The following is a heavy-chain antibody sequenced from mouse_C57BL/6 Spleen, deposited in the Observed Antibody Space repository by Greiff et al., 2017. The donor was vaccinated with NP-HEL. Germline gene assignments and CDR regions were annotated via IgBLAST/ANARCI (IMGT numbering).Heavy chain of an antibody. CDR3: ARRSHMVTYYAMDY. D-gene: IGHD2-2*01. CDR2: IDPSDSYT. Sequence: QVHVKQPGAELVMPGASVKLSCKASGYTFTSYWMHWVKQRPGQGLEWIGEIDPSDSYTNYYQKFKGKSTLTVDKSSSTAYMQLSSLTSEDSAVYYCARRSHMVTYYAMDYWGQGTSVTVSS. V-gene: IGHV1-69*01. CDR1: GYTFTSYW. J-gene: IGHJ4*01.